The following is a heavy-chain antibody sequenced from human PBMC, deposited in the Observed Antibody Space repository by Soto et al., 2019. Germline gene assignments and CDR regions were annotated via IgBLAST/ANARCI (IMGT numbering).Heavy chain of an antibody. Sequence: ASVKVSCKASGYTFTSYYMHWVRQAPGQGLEWMGIINPSGGSTSYAKKFQGRVTMTRDTSTSTVYMELSSLRSEDTAVYYCAREGGTMVRGVIIKINWFDPWGQGTLVTVSS. CDR3: AREGGTMVRGVIIKINWFDP. D-gene: IGHD3-10*01. V-gene: IGHV1-46*01. CDR1: GYTFTSYY. J-gene: IGHJ5*02. CDR2: INPSGGST.